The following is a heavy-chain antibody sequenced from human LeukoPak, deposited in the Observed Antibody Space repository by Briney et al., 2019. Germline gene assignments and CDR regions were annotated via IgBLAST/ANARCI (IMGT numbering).Heavy chain of an antibody. D-gene: IGHD2-15*01. V-gene: IGHV4-39*07. CDR2: IYYSGST. Sequence: SETLSLTCTVSGGSISSSSYYWGWIRQPPGKGLEWIGSIYYSGSTYYNPSLKSRVTISVDTSKNQFSLKLSSETAADTAVYYCAREVVGAIFIDYWGQGTLVTVSS. CDR3: AREVVGAIFIDY. J-gene: IGHJ4*02. CDR1: GGSISSSSYY.